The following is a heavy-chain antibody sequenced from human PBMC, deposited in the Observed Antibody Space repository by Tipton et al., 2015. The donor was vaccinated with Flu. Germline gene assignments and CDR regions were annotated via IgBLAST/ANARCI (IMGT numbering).Heavy chain of an antibody. V-gene: IGHV4-38-2*02. CDR2: IHRSGDT. J-gene: IGHJ4*02. CDR1: GDSIGSRYY. D-gene: IGHD1/OR15-1a*01. Sequence: TLSLTCSVSGDSIGSRYYWGWIRQPPGKGLEWIGNIHRSGDTHHNPSLKSRVTISVDTSKNQFSLKLSSVTAADTAVYYCARGGWASDTNNLLDYWGQGTLVTVSS. CDR3: ARGGWASDTNNLLDY.